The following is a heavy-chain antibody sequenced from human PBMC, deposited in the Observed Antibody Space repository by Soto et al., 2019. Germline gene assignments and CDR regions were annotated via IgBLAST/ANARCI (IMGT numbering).Heavy chain of an antibody. CDR1: GFVVSETY. Sequence: EVQVVESGGGLIQPGGSLRLSCAASGFVVSETYMSWVRQAPGRGLQWVSFTYSGGSTYYADSVKGRFTISRDSSMNTMYLTMNSLRVEDTAVYYSAIDCGGGRCYPDIGDWGPGALVTVSS. D-gene: IGHD2-15*01. CDR3: AIDCGGGRCYPDIGD. J-gene: IGHJ4*02. V-gene: IGHV3-53*01. CDR2: TYSGGST.